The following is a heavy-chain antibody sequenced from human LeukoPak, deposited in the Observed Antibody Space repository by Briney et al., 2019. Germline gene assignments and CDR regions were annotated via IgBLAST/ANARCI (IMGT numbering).Heavy chain of an antibody. CDR1: GFSFSTFS. V-gene: IGHV3-23*01. CDR3: AQGTAAQGS. D-gene: IGHD6-13*01. J-gene: IGHJ5*02. CDR2: MSGSPGRT. Sequence: GGSLRLSCAASGFSFSTFSMSWVRQAPGGGLEWVSSMSGSPGRTDYRDSIRGRFTISKDNSKNTLYLQMNSLRVDDTAIYYCAQGTAAQGSWGQGTLVAVSS.